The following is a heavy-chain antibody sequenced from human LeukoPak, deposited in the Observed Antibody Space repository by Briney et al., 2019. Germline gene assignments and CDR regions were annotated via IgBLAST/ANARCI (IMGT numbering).Heavy chain of an antibody. CDR1: GFTFSSYA. J-gene: IGHJ4*02. D-gene: IGHD3-3*01. CDR2: ISYGGDSI. V-gene: IGHV3-23*01. CDR3: ATYGTPYDFWSGYFDY. Sequence: GGSLRLSCAASGFTFSSYATSWVRQAPGKGLEWVSGISYGGDSIYYADSVKGRFTISRDNPKNTLYLQMNSLRAEDTAVYYCATYGTPYDFWSGYFDYWGQGTLVTVSS.